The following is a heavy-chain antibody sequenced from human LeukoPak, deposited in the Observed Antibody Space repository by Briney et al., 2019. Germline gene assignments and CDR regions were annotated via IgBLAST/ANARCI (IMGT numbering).Heavy chain of an antibody. CDR3: AKDLLSNYDILTGYPGIDY. V-gene: IGHV3-30*18. J-gene: IGHJ4*02. CDR2: ISYDGSNK. Sequence: GGSLRLSCAASGFTFSSYGMHWVRQAPGKGLEWVAVISYDGSNKYYADSVKGQFTISRDNSKNTLYLQMNSLRAEDTAVYYCAKDLLSNYDILTGYPGIDYWGQGTLVTVSS. D-gene: IGHD3-9*01. CDR1: GFTFSSYG.